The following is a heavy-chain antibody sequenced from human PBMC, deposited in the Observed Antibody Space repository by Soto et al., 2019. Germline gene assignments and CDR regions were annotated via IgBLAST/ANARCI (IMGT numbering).Heavy chain of an antibody. CDR2: ISGSGGST. CDR1: GFTFSSYA. J-gene: IGHJ4*02. CDR3: AKGRAHGDCYYFDY. Sequence: GGSLRLSCAASGFTFSSYAMSWVRQAPGKGLEWVSAISGSGGSTYYADSVKGRFTISRDNSKNTLYLQMNSLRAEDTAVYYVAKGRAHGDCYYFDYWGQGTLVTVSS. V-gene: IGHV3-23*01. D-gene: IGHD2-21*02.